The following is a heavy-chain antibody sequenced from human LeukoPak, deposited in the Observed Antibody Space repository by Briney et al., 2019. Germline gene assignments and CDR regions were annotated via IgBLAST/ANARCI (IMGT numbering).Heavy chain of an antibody. CDR2: IKQDGREK. D-gene: IGHD4-17*01. CDR1: VYLFNSYW. Sequence: GRSLRLFCAACVYLFNSYWKSWVRQAPGKGLEWVANIKQDGREKHCVDSVEGRFTISRDNAKNPPYLQTNSLRAEDTGVYYCARTQHVYGDYRNWFDPWGQGTLVTVSS. J-gene: IGHJ5*02. V-gene: IGHV3-7*01. CDR3: ARTQHVYGDYRNWFDP.